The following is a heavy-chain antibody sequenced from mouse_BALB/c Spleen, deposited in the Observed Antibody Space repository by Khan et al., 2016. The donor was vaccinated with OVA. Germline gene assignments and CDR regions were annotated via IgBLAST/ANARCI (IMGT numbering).Heavy chain of an antibody. V-gene: IGHV1-69*02. Sequence: QVQLQQPGAEMVRPGASVKLSCKASGYTFTNYWINWVKQRPGQGLEWIGNIYPSDSYTNYNQKFKDMATLTVDKSSSTAYMQLSSPTSEDSAVYYCTRGDAGNFDYWGQGTTLTVSS. CDR1: GYTFTNYW. CDR2: IYPSDSYT. D-gene: IGHD2-13*01. CDR3: TRGDAGNFDY. J-gene: IGHJ2*01.